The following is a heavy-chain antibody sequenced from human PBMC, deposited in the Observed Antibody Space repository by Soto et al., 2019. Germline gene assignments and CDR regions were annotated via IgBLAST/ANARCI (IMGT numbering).Heavy chain of an antibody. CDR2: IWYDGSNK. J-gene: IGHJ4*02. CDR1: GFTFSSYG. D-gene: IGHD3-22*01. Sequence: GGSLRLSCAASGFTFSSYGMHWVRQAPGKGLERVTVIWYDGSNKYYADSVKGRFTISRDNSKNTLYLQMNSLRVEDTAVYYYARGDYYYDSSGYSPFDYWGQGTLVTVSS. V-gene: IGHV3-33*01. CDR3: ARGDYYYDSSGYSPFDY.